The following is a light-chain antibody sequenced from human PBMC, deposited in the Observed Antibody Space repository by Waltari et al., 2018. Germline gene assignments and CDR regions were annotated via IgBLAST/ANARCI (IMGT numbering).Light chain of an antibody. J-gene: IGKJ4*01. Sequence: EIVVTQSPVPLSLSPGETANLACRASQSVSNNYLAWYQQKPGQAPRLLMYGASTRATGIPDRFSGSGSGTDFTLAITRLESEDFAVYYCQQYDSSPITFGGGTKVEIK. V-gene: IGKV3-20*01. CDR2: GAS. CDR1: QSVSNNY. CDR3: QQYDSSPIT.